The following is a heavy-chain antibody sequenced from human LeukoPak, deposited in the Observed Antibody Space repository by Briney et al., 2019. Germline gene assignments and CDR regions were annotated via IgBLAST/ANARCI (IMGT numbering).Heavy chain of an antibody. CDR2: TYYRSKWYN. Sequence: SQTLSLTCAISGDSVSTNSGGWNWIRQSPSRGLEWLGRTYYRSKWYNDYAISVKSRITINPDTSKSQFSLHLNSVTPEDTAVYYCARAEHSYYFDYWGQGILVTVSS. CDR3: ARAEHSYYFDY. V-gene: IGHV6-1*01. D-gene: IGHD1-14*01. CDR1: GDSVSTNSGG. J-gene: IGHJ4*02.